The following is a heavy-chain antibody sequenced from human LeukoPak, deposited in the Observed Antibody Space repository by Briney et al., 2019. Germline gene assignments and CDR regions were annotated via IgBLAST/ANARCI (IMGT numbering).Heavy chain of an antibody. CDR3: AKDLSSSWHSYYFDY. Sequence: GGSLRLSCAASGFTFSSYAMSWVRQAPGKGLEWVSAISGSGGSTYYADSVKGRFTISRDNSKNTLYLQMNSLRAEDTAVYYCAKDLSSSWHSYYFDYWGQGTLVTVSS. CDR2: ISGSGGST. V-gene: IGHV3-23*01. D-gene: IGHD6-13*01. CDR1: GFTFSSYA. J-gene: IGHJ4*02.